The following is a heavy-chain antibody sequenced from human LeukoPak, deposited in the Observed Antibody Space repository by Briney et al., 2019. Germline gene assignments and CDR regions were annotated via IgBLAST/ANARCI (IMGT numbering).Heavy chain of an antibody. J-gene: IGHJ4*02. CDR1: GFTFSSYS. D-gene: IGHD3-3*01. Sequence: GGSLRLSCAASGFTFSSYSMNWVRQAPGKGLEWVSSISSSSSYIYYADSVKGRFTISRDNAKKSLYVQMNRLRAEDTAVYYCAREMGEVRFLEWLLAGYFDYWGQGTLVTVSS. CDR3: AREMGEVRFLEWLLAGYFDY. V-gene: IGHV3-21*01. CDR2: ISSSSSYI.